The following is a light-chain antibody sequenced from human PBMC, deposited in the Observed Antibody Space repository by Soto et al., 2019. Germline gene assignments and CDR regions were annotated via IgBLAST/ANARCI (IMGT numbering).Light chain of an antibody. J-gene: IGKJ4*01. CDR1: QSISTY. Sequence: DIQMTQSPYSLSASVGDRFTITCRASQSISTYLNWYHQRPGKAPELLIYGASSLQSEVPSRFIRSCAGSEFTLPIFGLQPEDFATYCCQQIYTTPLTFREGTKVEIK. V-gene: IGKV1-39*01. CDR2: GAS. CDR3: QQIYTTPLT.